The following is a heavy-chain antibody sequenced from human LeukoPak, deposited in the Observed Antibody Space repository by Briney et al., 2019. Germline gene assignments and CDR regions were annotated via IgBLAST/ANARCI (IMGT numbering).Heavy chain of an antibody. CDR2: TSSSDAGT. V-gene: IGHV3-23*01. J-gene: IGHJ4*02. CDR3: ARAPVTSCRGAFCYPFDI. CDR1: GFALSSYA. D-gene: IGHD2-15*01. Sequence: PGGSLRLSCAASGFALSSYAMSWVRQAPGKGLEWVSATSSSDAGTYHAESVRGRFTISRDNSKNTLYLQVNSLRADDAAVYYCARAPVTSCRGAFCYPFDIWGQGTLVTVSS.